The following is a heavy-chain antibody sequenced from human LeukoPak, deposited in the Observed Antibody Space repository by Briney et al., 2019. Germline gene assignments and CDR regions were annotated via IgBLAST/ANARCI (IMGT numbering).Heavy chain of an antibody. CDR2: INWNGGSI. CDR3: ARVGIYGDYNRYFDY. CDR1: GFTFDDFG. J-gene: IGHJ4*02. V-gene: IGHV3-20*04. D-gene: IGHD4-17*01. Sequence: RSGGSLRLSCAASGFTFDDFGMSWVRQAPGKGLKWVSGINWNGGSIGYVDSVKGRFTISRDNAKNSLYLQMNSLRAEDTALYYCARVGIYGDYNRYFDYWGQGTLVTVSS.